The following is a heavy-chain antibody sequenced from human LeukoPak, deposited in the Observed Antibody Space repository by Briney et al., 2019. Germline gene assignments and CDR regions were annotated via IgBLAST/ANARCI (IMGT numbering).Heavy chain of an antibody. V-gene: IGHV4-34*01. Sequence: SETLSLTCAVSGVAFSNYYWSWVRQSPRKGLEWIGEINHSGYTNYNPSLKSRVTMSIDTSKNHFSLKLTSVTAADTAVYYCAYSIGYYDEWFQNWGQGTLVTVSS. J-gene: IGHJ1*01. CDR3: AYSIGYYDEWFQN. CDR1: GVAFSNYY. CDR2: INHSGYT. D-gene: IGHD3-22*01.